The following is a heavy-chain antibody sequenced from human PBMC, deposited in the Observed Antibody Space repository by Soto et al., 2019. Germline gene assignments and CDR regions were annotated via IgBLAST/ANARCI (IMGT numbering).Heavy chain of an antibody. V-gene: IGHV4-30-2*06. CDR2: ISHLETT. CDR3: VWGGGYDSFDS. Sequence: LTGGASSVTVKYCVDSGTLKRKSPGKGLEWLGYISHLETTYYNPSFRSRLSLSIERTRNQFLMSLSSMTAAYKAVYYCVWGGGYDSFDSWCNGIPVTVSS. D-gene: IGHD5-12*01. CDR1: SVTVKYCVDS. J-gene: IGHJ4*01.